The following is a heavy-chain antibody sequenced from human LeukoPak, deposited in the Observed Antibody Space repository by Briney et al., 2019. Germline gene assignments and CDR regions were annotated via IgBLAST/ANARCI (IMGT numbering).Heavy chain of an antibody. V-gene: IGHV3-74*01. CDR2: IKADGTRI. Sequence: GGSLRLSCVGYDFPLSSYWMHWVRQAPGKGLEWVAQIKADGTRIVYGDSVKGRFTISRDNAKNTLFLQMNSLRPEDSAVYYCARDDVSPQALDIWGQGTMVTVSS. CDR1: DFPLSSYW. CDR3: ARDDVSPQALDI. J-gene: IGHJ3*02. D-gene: IGHD2/OR15-2a*01.